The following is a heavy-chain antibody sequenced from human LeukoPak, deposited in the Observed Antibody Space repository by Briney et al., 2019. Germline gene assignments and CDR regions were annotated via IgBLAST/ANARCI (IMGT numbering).Heavy chain of an antibody. CDR3: ARDQFLWYSSGWAANDY. J-gene: IGHJ4*02. D-gene: IGHD6-19*01. Sequence: GGSLRLSCAASGFTFSSYWMHWVRHAPGKGLVWVSRINSDGSSTSYADSVKGRFTISRDNAKNTLYLQMNSLRAEDTAVYYCARDQFLWYSSGWAANDYWGQGTLVTVSS. V-gene: IGHV3-74*01. CDR2: INSDGSST. CDR1: GFTFSSYW.